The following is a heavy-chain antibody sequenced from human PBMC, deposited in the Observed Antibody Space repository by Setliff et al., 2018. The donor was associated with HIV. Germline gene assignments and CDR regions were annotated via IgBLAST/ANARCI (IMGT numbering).Heavy chain of an antibody. CDR3: VKEYHTEVTDTRVANYFDY. Sequence: ASVKVSCKASGYSFINYGISWVRQAPGQGLEWMGWISAYNGNTNYAPRLLGRVTMTTDTSTSTAYMELRSLRSEDTAIYYCVKEYHTEVTDTRVANYFDYWGQGTLVTVSS. D-gene: IGHD4-4*01. V-gene: IGHV1-18*01. J-gene: IGHJ4*02. CDR1: GYSFINYG. CDR2: ISAYNGNT.